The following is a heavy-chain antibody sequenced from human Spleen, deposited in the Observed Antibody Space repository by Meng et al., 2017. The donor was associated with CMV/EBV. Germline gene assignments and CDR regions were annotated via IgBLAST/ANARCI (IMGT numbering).Heavy chain of an antibody. CDR3: ARDFRDTTGSHPMDV. D-gene: IGHD1-26*01. V-gene: IGHV3-53*01. CDR1: GFTVSSNY. J-gene: IGHJ6*02. Sequence: GESLKISCAASGFTVSSNYMSWVRQAPGKGLEWVSIIYSDSSTYYADSVKGRFTISRDNAKNSLYLQMSSLRDEDTAVYYCARDFRDTTGSHPMDVWGQGTTVTVSS. CDR2: IYSDSST.